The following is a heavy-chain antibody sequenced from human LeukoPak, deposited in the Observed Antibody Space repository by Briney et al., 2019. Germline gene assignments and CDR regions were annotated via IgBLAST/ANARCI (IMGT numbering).Heavy chain of an antibody. CDR2: INPNSGGT. D-gene: IGHD2-15*01. V-gene: IGHV1-2*02. Sequence: ASVKVSCKASGYTFTGYYMHWVRQAPGQGLEWMGWINPNSGGTNYAQKFQGRVTMTRDTSISTAYMELSRLRSDDTAAYYCARVSGLPYYYYGMDVWGQGTTVTVSS. CDR1: GYTFTGYY. CDR3: ARVSGLPYYYYGMDV. J-gene: IGHJ6*02.